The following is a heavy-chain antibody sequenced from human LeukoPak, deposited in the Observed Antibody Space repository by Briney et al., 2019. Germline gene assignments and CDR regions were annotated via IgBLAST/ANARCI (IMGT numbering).Heavy chain of an antibody. J-gene: IGHJ4*02. Sequence: PGRSLRLSCAASGFTFSSYGMHWVRQAPGKGLEWVAVIWYDGSNKYYADSVKGRFTISRDNSKNTLYLRMNSLRAEDTAVYYCARGGSGRVGIIDYWGQGTLVTVSS. CDR2: IWYDGSNK. D-gene: IGHD6-19*01. CDR1: GFTFSSYG. V-gene: IGHV3-33*01. CDR3: ARGGSGRVGIIDY.